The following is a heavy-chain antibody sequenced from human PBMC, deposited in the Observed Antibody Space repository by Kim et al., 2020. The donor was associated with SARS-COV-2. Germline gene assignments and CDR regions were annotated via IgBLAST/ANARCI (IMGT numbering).Heavy chain of an antibody. D-gene: IGHD3-22*01. Sequence: GGSLRLSCAASGFTFSSYSMNWVRQAPGKGLEWVSSISSSSSYIYYADSVMGRFTISRDNAKNSLYLQMNSLRAEDTAVYYCARKGFYDSSFDYWGQGTLVTVSS. CDR1: GFTFSSYS. CDR2: ISSSSSYI. J-gene: IGHJ4*02. V-gene: IGHV3-21*01. CDR3: ARKGFYDSSFDY.